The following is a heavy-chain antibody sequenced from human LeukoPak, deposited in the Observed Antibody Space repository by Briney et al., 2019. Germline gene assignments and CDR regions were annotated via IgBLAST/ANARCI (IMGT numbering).Heavy chain of an antibody. CDR3: TTEFNTARPFDY. Sequence: GGSLRLSCAASGFTFSSYSMNWVRQAPGKGLEWVGRIKSKTDGGTTDYAAPVKGRFTISRDDSKNTLYLQMSSLKTEDTAVYYCTTEFNTARPFDYWGQGTLVTVSS. D-gene: IGHD5-18*01. V-gene: IGHV3-15*01. CDR1: GFTFSSYS. CDR2: IKSKTDGGTT. J-gene: IGHJ4*02.